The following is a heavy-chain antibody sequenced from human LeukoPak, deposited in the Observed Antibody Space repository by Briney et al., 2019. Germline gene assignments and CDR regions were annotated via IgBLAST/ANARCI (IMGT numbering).Heavy chain of an antibody. J-gene: IGHJ3*02. CDR3: AKLAKDIVVVAIDAFDI. V-gene: IGHV3-30*18. Sequence: GGSLRLSCAASGFTFSSYGMHWVRQAPGKGLEWVAVISYDGSNKYYADSVKGRFTISRDNSKNTLYLQMNSLRAEDTAVYYCAKLAKDIVVVAIDAFDIWGQGTMVTVSS. CDR2: ISYDGSNK. CDR1: GFTFSSYG. D-gene: IGHD2-15*01.